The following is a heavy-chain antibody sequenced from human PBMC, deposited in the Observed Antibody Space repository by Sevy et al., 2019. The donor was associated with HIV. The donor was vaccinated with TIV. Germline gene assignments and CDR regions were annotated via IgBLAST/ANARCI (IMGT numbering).Heavy chain of an antibody. CDR3: ARPLKYCSSTSCYLGDYYYYMDV. Sequence: GGSLRLSCAASGFTFSSYSMNWVRQAPGKGLEWVSSISSSSSYIYYADSVKGRFTISRDNAKNSLYRQMNSLGAEETAVYYCARPLKYCSSTSCYLGDYYYYMDVWGKGTTVTVSS. CDR2: ISSSSSYI. CDR1: GFTFSSYS. D-gene: IGHD2-2*01. J-gene: IGHJ6*03. V-gene: IGHV3-21*01.